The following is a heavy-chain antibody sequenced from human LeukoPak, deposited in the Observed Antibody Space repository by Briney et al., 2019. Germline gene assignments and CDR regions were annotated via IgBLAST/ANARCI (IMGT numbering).Heavy chain of an antibody. CDR2: IYHTATT. CDR3: TRHQWWLAPRNFDY. J-gene: IGHJ4*02. CDR1: GGSISTTGDY. V-gene: IGHV4-39*01. Sequence: SETLSLTCTVSGGSISTTGDYWGWIRQSPGKGLEWVGGIYHTATTYHNPSLKSRVTISVDTSKNQFSLKLSSVTAADKAVYYCTRHQWWLAPRNFDYWGQGTLVTVSS. D-gene: IGHD2-15*01.